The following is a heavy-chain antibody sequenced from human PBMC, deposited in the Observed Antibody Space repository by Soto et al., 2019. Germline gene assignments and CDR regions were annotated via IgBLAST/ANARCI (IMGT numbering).Heavy chain of an antibody. D-gene: IGHD2-2*01. Sequence: GGSLRLSCAASGFTFSSYAMSWVRQAPGKGLEWVSAISGSGGSTYYADSVKGRFTISRDNSKNTLYLQMNSLRAEDTAVYYCAKEWEDIVVVPAASHIDYWGQGTLVTVSS. CDR1: GFTFSSYA. V-gene: IGHV3-23*01. CDR2: ISGSGGST. J-gene: IGHJ4*02. CDR3: AKEWEDIVVVPAASHIDY.